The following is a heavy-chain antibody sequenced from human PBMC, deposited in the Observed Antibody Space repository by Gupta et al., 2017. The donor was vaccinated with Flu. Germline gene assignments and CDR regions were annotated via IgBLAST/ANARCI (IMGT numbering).Heavy chain of an antibody. CDR2: TGSGGNT. D-gene: IGHD3-16*01. CDR1: GFTFSDSH. CDR3: ARDLNWAFIF. Sequence: EDQLADAGRALAQPGGSLCWNCLLSGFTFSDSHMNCIRQAPGKGLEWIPYTGSGGNTDYADCVRGRFTISRDNARDSLFLQMNSLRDEDTALYYCARDLNWAFIFWGQGALVTVSS. J-gene: IGHJ4*02. V-gene: IGHV3-48*02.